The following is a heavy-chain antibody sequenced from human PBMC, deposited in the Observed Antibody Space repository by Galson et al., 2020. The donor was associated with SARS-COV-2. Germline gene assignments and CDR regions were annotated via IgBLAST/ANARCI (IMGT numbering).Heavy chain of an antibody. CDR3: ARNGRDCSGGICYGAEYFQY. J-gene: IGHJ1*01. D-gene: IGHD2-15*01. CDR2: ISSSGSYT. CDR1: GFTFSDYY. Sequence: GESLKISCAASGFTFSDYYMSWVRQALGKGLEWVSYISSSGSYTNYADSVKGRFTISRDNAKNSLYLQMNSLRAEDTALYFCARNGRDCSGGICYGAEYFQYWGQGTLVAVSS. V-gene: IGHV3-11*06.